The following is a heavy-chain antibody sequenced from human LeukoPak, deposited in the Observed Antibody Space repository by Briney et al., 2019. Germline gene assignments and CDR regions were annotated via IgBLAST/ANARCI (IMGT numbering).Heavy chain of an antibody. CDR3: AKDAVFGVVINYYYMDV. D-gene: IGHD3-3*01. V-gene: IGHV3-23*01. J-gene: IGHJ6*03. CDR2: ISGSGGTT. CDR1: GFTFSNYG. Sequence: GGSLRLSCAASGFTFSNYGMNWVRQAPGKGLEWVSIISGSGGTTYYADSVKGRFTISRDNSKNTLYLQMNSLRAEDTAVYYCAKDAVFGVVINYYYMDVWGKGTTVTVSS.